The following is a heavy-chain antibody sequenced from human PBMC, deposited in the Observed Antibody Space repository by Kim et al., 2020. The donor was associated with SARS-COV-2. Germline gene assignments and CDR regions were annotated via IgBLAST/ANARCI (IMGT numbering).Heavy chain of an antibody. V-gene: IGHV3-33*01. D-gene: IGHD2-8*01. CDR1: GFTFSSYG. CDR2: IWYDGSNK. CDR3: ARGEMVYANTESDHFDY. Sequence: GGSLRLSCAASGFTFSSYGMHWVRQAPGKGLEWVAVIWYDGSNKYYADSVKGRFTISRDNSKNTLYLQMNSLRAEDTAVYYCARGEMVYANTESDHFDYWGQGTLVTVSS. J-gene: IGHJ4*02.